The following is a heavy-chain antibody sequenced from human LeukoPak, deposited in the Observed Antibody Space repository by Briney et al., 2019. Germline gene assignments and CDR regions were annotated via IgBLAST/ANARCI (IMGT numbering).Heavy chain of an antibody. CDR2: IYHSGST. CDR3: ARDRGSSAPIGY. J-gene: IGHJ4*02. Sequence: PSGTLSLTCSVYCGSISSSNWWSWVRQPPGKGLERIGEIYHSGSTNYNPSLKSRVTISVDKSKNQFSLKLSSVTAADTAVYYCARDRGSSAPIGYWGQRTLVTVSS. CDR1: CGSISSSNW. V-gene: IGHV4-4*02. D-gene: IGHD3-10*01.